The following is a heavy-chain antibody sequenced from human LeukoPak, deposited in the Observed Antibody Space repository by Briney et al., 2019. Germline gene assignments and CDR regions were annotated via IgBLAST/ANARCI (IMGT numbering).Heavy chain of an antibody. CDR3: AKSRAYSYYDFWSGSPTLDY. V-gene: IGHV4-61*02. Sequence: SETLSFTCSVSGGSISSGSYYWSWIRQPAGKGLEWIGRSYTSGSANYNPSLKSRVTISVDTSKNQFSLKLSSVTAADTAVYYCAKSRAYSYYDFWSGSPTLDYWGQGTLVTVSS. CDR2: SYTSGSA. J-gene: IGHJ4*02. D-gene: IGHD3-3*01. CDR1: GGSISSGSYY.